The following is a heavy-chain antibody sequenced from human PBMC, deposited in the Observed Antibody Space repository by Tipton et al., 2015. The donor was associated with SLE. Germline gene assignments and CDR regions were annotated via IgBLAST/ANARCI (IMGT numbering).Heavy chain of an antibody. CDR2: INHSGST. Sequence: GLVKPSETLSLTCAVYGGSFSGYYWSWIRQPPGKGLEWIGEINHSGSTNYNSSLKSRVTISVDTSKNQFSLKLSSVTAADTAVYYCARGPLLDLWGRGTLVTVSS. J-gene: IGHJ2*01. CDR3: ARGPLLDL. D-gene: IGHD5/OR15-5a*01. V-gene: IGHV4-34*01. CDR1: GGSFSGYY.